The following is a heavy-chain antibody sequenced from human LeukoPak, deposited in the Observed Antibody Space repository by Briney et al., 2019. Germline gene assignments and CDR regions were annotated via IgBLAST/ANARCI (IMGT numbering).Heavy chain of an antibody. CDR3: ASLGGYNFDY. CDR1: GGTFSSYA. D-gene: IGHD5-24*01. J-gene: IGHJ4*02. CDR2: IIPILGIA. V-gene: IGHV1-69*04. Sequence: SVKVSCKASGGTFSSYAISWVRQAPGQGLEWMGRIIPILGIANYAQKFQGRVTITADKSTSTAYMELSSLRSEDMAVYYCASLGGYNFDYWGQGTLVTVSS.